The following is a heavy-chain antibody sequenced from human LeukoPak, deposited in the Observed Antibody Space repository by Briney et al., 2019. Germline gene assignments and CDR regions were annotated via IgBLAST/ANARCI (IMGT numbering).Heavy chain of an antibody. CDR3: AKDLSPGHY. CDR2: ISGSGGNT. J-gene: IGHJ4*02. Sequence: GGSLRLSCAASGFTFSNRSMSWVRQAPGKGLEWVSAISGSGGNTYYADSVKGRFTISRDNSKNTLYLQMNSLRAEDTAVYYCAKDLSPGHYWGQGTLVTVSS. D-gene: IGHD2/OR15-2a*01. CDR1: GFTFSNRS. V-gene: IGHV3-23*01.